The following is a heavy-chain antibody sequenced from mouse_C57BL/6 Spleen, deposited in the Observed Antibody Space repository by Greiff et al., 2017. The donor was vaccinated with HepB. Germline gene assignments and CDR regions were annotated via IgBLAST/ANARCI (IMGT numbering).Heavy chain of an antibody. CDR2: IYPRDGST. V-gene: IGHV1-85*01. J-gene: IGHJ3*01. CDR1: GYTFTSYD. Sequence: VMLVESGPELVKPGASVKLSCKASGYTFTSYDINWVKQRPGQGLEWIGWIYPRDGSTKYNEKFKGKATLTVDTSSSTAYMELHSLTSEDSAVYFCAREDSFAYWGQGTLVTVSA. CDR3: AREDSFAY.